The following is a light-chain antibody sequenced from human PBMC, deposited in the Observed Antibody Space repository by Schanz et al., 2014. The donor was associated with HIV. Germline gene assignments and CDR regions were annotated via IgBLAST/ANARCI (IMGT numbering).Light chain of an antibody. CDR3: QQYGSSLPGA. J-gene: IGKJ1*01. Sequence: EIVLTQSPGTLSLSPGERATLSCRASQIISSSYLAWYQQKPGQAPRLLIYGSSKRATGIPDRFSGSGSGTDFTLTISRLEPEDFAVYYCQQYGSSLPGAFGLGTKVEIK. CDR2: GSS. CDR1: QIISSSY. V-gene: IGKV3-20*01.